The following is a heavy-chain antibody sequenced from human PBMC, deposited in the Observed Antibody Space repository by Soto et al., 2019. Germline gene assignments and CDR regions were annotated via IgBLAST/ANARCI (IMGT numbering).Heavy chain of an antibody. CDR1: GFTFSSYA. CDR2: ISGSGGST. D-gene: IGHD3-10*01. Sequence: EVQLLESGGGLVQPGGSLRLSCAASGFTFSSYAMSWVRQAPGKGLEWVSAISGSGGSTYYADSVKGRFTISRDNSKNTLYLQMNSLRAEDTAVYYCAKDSMVRGVIILGRVLRYWGQGTLVTVSS. J-gene: IGHJ4*02. CDR3: AKDSMVRGVIILGRVLRY. V-gene: IGHV3-23*01.